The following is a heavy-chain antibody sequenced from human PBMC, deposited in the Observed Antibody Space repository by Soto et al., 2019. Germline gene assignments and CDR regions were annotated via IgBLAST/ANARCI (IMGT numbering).Heavy chain of an antibody. CDR3: ARGRHWLDY. Sequence: SETLSLTCTVSGGSISSSSYYWGWIRQPPGKGLEWIGYIYYSGSTYYNPSLKSRVTISVDTSENQFSLRLSSVTAADTAIYYCARGRHWLDYWGQGTLVTVSS. J-gene: IGHJ4*02. CDR2: IYYSGST. CDR1: GGSISSSSYY. D-gene: IGHD6-19*01. V-gene: IGHV4-39*07.